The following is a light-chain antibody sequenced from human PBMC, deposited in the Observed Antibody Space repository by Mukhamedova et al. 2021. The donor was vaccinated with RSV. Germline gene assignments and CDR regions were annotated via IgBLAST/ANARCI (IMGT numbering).Light chain of an antibody. CDR3: QQHSSSTGCT. Sequence: QHKPGQPPRLLIYGASTRATGVPDRFTGGGSGTDFTLTISRLEPEDVAVYYCQQHSSSTGCTFGQGTRLDIK. J-gene: IGKJ2*02. CDR2: GAS. V-gene: IGKV3-20*01.